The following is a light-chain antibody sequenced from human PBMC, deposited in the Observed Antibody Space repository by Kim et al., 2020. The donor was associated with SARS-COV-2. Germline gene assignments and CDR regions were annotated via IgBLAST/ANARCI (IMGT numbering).Light chain of an antibody. Sequence: EIVMTQSPVTLSVSPGERATLSCRASQNIGRNLAWYQQKPGQVPRLLIYGASTRATGISARFSGSGSETEFTLTISSLQSEDFAVYYCQQYNVLSTFGQGTKLEI. V-gene: IGKV3D-15*01. J-gene: IGKJ2*01. CDR2: GAS. CDR3: QQYNVLST. CDR1: QNIGRN.